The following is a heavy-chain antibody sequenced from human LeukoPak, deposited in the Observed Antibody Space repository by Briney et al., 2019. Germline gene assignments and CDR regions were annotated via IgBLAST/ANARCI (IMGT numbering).Heavy chain of an antibody. D-gene: IGHD3-10*01. Sequence: AXVKVSCKASGYTFTSYDINWVRQAPGQGLEWMGWMNPNSGNTVYAQKFQGRVTITRNTSISTAYMELSSLRSEDTAVYYCARGGAPYGSGSYYNGLDYWGQGTLVTVSS. CDR3: ARGGAPYGSGSYYNGLDY. CDR1: GYTFTSYD. V-gene: IGHV1-8*03. J-gene: IGHJ4*02. CDR2: MNPNSGNT.